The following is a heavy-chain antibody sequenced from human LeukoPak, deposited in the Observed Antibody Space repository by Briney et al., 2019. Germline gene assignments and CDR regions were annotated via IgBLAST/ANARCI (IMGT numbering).Heavy chain of an antibody. CDR3: ARAAGWGYSYGPHDAFDI. Sequence: GGSLRLSCAASGFTFSSYWMSWVRQAPGKGLEWVANIKQDGSEKYYVDSVKGRFTISRDNAKNSLYLQMNSLRAEDTAVYYCARAAGWGYSYGPHDAFDIWGQGTMVTVSS. CDR2: IKQDGSEK. J-gene: IGHJ3*02. V-gene: IGHV3-7*01. CDR1: GFTFSSYW. D-gene: IGHD5-18*01.